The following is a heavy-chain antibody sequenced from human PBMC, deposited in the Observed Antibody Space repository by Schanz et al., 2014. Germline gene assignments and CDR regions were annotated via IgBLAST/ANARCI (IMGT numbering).Heavy chain of an antibody. CDR1: GFMFSSYG. V-gene: IGHV3-21*05. CDR2: VSSSSSYT. J-gene: IGHJ4*02. D-gene: IGHD3-10*01. Sequence: VQLAESGGGVVQPGRSLRLSCAASGFMFSSYGMHWVRQAPGKGLEWVSYVSSSSSYTHYADSVKGRFTISRDNAKNSLYLQMNSLRAEDTAVYYCARIGGSVFDYWAQGTLVTVSS. CDR3: ARIGGSVFDY.